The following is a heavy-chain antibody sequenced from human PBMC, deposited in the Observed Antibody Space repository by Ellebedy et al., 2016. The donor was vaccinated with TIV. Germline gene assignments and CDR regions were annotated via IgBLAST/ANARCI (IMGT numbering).Heavy chain of an antibody. CDR1: GGSFSGYC. V-gene: IGHV4-34*01. J-gene: IGHJ4*02. D-gene: IGHD3-3*01. CDR3: ASTDHLESYYFDY. CDR2: INHSGST. Sequence: MPSETLSLTCAVYGGSFSGYCWSWIRQPPGKGLEWIGEINHSGSTNYNPSLKSRVTISVDTSKNQFSLKLSSMTAADTAVYYCASTDHLESYYFDYWGQGTLVTVSS.